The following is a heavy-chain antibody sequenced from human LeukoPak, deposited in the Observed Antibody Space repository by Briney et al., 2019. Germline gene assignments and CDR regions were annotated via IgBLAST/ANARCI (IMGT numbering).Heavy chain of an antibody. V-gene: IGHV4-39*01. CDR2: IYYSGNT. Sequence: SETLSLTCTVSGVAISSSGDYWGWIRQPPGKGLEWIGSIYYSGNTYYNPSLKSRVTISVDTSKNQFSLRLSSVTAADTAVYYCASQITMIEYWFDPWGQGTLVTVSS. D-gene: IGHD3-22*01. J-gene: IGHJ5*02. CDR3: ASQITMIEYWFDP. CDR1: GVAISSSGDY.